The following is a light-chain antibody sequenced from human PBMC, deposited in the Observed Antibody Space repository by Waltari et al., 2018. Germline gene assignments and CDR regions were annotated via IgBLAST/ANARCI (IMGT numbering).Light chain of an antibody. CDR1: FSDIGAYDY. Sequence: QSALTQPASVSGSPGQSITLSCTGAFSDIGAYDYVSWYRQLPGEAPKLLLSDVIHRPSGVSGRLSGPKSGNTASLTISGPQPEDEADYFCSSYTTRGTWVFGGGTKLTVL. CDR2: DVI. CDR3: SSYTTRGTWV. V-gene: IGLV2-14*03. J-gene: IGLJ3*02.